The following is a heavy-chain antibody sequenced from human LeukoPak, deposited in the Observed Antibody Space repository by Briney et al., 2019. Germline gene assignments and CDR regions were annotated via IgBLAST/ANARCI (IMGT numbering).Heavy chain of an antibody. D-gene: IGHD1-1*01. J-gene: IGHJ4*02. V-gene: IGHV1-18*01. CDR1: GYTFTSYG. CDR3: ARVGTDFRADYFDY. CDR2: ISAYNGNS. Sequence: EASVKVSCKASGYTFTSYGISWVRQAPGQGLEWMGWISAYNGNSNYAQKLQGRVTMTTDTSTSTAYMELRSLRSDDTAVYYCARVGTDFRADYFDYWGQGTLVTVSS.